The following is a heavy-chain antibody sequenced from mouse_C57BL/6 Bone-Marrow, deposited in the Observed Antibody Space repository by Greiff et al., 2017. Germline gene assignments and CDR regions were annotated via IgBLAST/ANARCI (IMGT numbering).Heavy chain of an antibody. V-gene: IGHV1-15*01. CDR3: TRAHYGSSPRWYFGV. J-gene: IGHJ1*03. Sequence: QVQLQQSGAELVRPGASVTLSCKASGYTFTDYEMHWVKQTPVHGLEWIGAIDPETGGTAYNQKFKGKAILTADKSSSTAYMELRSLTSEDSAVYYCTRAHYGSSPRWYFGVWGTGTTVTVSS. D-gene: IGHD1-1*01. CDR1: GYTFTDYE. CDR2: IDPETGGT.